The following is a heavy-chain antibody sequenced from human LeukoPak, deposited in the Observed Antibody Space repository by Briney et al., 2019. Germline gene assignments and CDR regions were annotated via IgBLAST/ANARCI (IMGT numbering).Heavy chain of an antibody. Sequence: GGSLRLSCAASGFTFDDYGMSWVRQAPGKGLEWVSGINWNGGSTGYADSVKGRFTISRDNAKNSLYLQMNSLRAEDTAVYYCARDHDYYDSSGNFDYWGQGTLVTVSS. V-gene: IGHV3-20*04. D-gene: IGHD3-22*01. CDR2: INWNGGST. CDR3: ARDHDYYDSSGNFDY. CDR1: GFTFDDYG. J-gene: IGHJ4*02.